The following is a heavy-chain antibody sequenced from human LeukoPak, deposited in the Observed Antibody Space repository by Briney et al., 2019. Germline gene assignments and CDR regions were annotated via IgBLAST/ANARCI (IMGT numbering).Heavy chain of an antibody. J-gene: IGHJ4*02. CDR2: INPNSGGT. CDR3: ARAFDSSGYYYVYYFDY. D-gene: IGHD3-22*01. Sequence: ASVKVSCKTSGYTFTGYYIHWVRQAPGQGLEWMGWINPNSGGTNHAQKFQGRVTITRNTSISTAYMELSSLRSEDTAVYYCARAFDSSGYYYVYYFDYWGQGTLVTVSS. CDR1: GYTFTGYY. V-gene: IGHV1-2*02.